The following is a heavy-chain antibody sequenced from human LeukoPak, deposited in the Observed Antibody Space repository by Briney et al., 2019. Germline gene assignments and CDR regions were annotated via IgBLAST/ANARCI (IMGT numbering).Heavy chain of an antibody. Sequence: SETLSLTCAVSSGSFSGYYWSWIRQPPGKGLEWLGEINHTGSTNYNPSPKSRVTISVDTSKNQFSLKLTSVTVADTALYYCARVVSGLVVPPTRGDYFDSWGQGTVVTVSS. D-gene: IGHD2-2*01. CDR3: ARVVSGLVVPPTRGDYFDS. CDR1: SGSFSGYY. J-gene: IGHJ4*02. V-gene: IGHV4-34*01. CDR2: INHTGST.